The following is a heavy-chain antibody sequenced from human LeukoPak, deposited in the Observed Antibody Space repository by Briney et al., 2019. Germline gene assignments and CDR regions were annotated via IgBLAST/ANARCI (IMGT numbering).Heavy chain of an antibody. J-gene: IGHJ4*02. CDR1: GFTFSSYW. CDR2: INSHGSTT. Sequence: GGSLRLSCAASGFTFSSYWMHWVRQAPGKGLVWLSRINSHGSTTSYADSVKGRFTISRDSAKNTLYLQMNSLRAEDTAVYYCLTPAGWVNYWGQGTLVTVSS. D-gene: IGHD1-14*01. CDR3: LTPAGWVNY. V-gene: IGHV3-74*01.